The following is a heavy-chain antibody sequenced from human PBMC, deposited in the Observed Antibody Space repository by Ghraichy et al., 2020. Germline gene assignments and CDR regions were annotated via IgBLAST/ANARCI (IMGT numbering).Heavy chain of an antibody. CDR3: ATEVITTSGVGDDY. Sequence: GSLRLSCAASGLTLSNVWMNWVRQAPGKGLEWVGRIRSITGGGTTDYAAPVKGRFTISRDDSKNMLYLQMNSLKTEDTAVYFCATEVITTSGVGDDYWGQGTLVSVSS. CDR2: IRSITGGGTT. V-gene: IGHV3-15*07. D-gene: IGHD3-3*01. CDR1: GLTLSNVW. J-gene: IGHJ4*02.